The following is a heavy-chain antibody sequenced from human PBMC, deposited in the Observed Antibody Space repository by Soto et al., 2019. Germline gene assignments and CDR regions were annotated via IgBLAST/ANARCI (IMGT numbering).Heavy chain of an antibody. Sequence: TGGSLRLSCVASGFTFSSCWMSWVRQAPGKGLEWVANIKQDVSVRYYVDSVKGRFTISRDNAMNSLYLQMNSLTAEDTAVYFCAKASNSSPWFDSWLESWGQGTLVTVSS. CDR1: GFTFSSCW. J-gene: IGHJ5*01. CDR2: IKQDVSVR. V-gene: IGHV3-7*03. CDR3: AKASNSSPWFDSWLES. D-gene: IGHD6-6*01.